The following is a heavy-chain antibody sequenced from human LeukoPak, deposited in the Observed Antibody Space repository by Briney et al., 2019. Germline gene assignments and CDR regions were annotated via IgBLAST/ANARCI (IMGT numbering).Heavy chain of an antibody. D-gene: IGHD3-9*01. V-gene: IGHV4-59*01. CDR2: IYYSGST. Sequence: SETLSLTCTVSGGSISSYYWSWIRQPPGKGLEWIGHIYYSGSTNYNPSPKSRVTISVDTSKNQFSLKLSSVTAADTAVYYCAATYYDILTGYPTSFDYWGQGTLVTVSS. CDR3: AATYYDILTGYPTSFDY. CDR1: GGSISSYY. J-gene: IGHJ4*02.